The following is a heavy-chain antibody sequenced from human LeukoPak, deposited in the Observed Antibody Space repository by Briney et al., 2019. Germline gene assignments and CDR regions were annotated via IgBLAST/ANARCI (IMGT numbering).Heavy chain of an antibody. CDR2: IYYSGST. D-gene: IGHD5-24*01. Sequence: SETLSLTCTVSGGSISSYYWSWIRQPPGKGLEWIGYIYYSGSTNYNPSLRSRVTISVDTSKNQFSLKLSSVTAADTAVYYCARESMATTSVWGQGTLVTVSS. CDR1: GGSISSYY. CDR3: ARESMATTSV. V-gene: IGHV4-59*01. J-gene: IGHJ4*02.